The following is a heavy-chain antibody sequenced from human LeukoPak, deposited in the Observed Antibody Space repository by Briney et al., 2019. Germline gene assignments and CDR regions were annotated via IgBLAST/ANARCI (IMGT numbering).Heavy chain of an antibody. J-gene: IGHJ4*02. Sequence: GGSLRLSCAASGFSFSNAWMSWVRQAPGKGLECVGRIKSNTDGGTTEYCTPVKGRFTISRDDSKNTLYLQMHSLKTEDTAVYYCTTPTTKNDNWGQGTLVTVSS. D-gene: IGHD1-1*01. CDR3: TTPTTKNDN. V-gene: IGHV3-15*01. CDR1: GFSFSNAW. CDR2: IKSNTDGGTT.